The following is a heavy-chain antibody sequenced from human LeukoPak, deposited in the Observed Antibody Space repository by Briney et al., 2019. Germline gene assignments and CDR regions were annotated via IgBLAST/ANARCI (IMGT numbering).Heavy chain of an antibody. V-gene: IGHV3-23*01. CDR1: GFTFSSYS. CDR2: ISGSGGST. CDR3: AKDERNWNYNLASQTYD. J-gene: IGHJ4*02. Sequence: GGSLRLSCAASGFTFSSYSMSWVSQAPGKGLEWVSAISGSGGSTYYADSVKGRFTISRDNSKNTLYLQMNSLRAEDTAVYYCAKDERNWNYNLASQTYDWGQGTLVTVSS. D-gene: IGHD1-7*01.